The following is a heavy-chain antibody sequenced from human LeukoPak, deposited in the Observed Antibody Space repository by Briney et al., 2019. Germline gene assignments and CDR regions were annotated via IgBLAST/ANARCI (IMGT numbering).Heavy chain of an antibody. CDR2: IYYSGST. V-gene: IGHV4-31*03. Sequence: SQTLSLTCTVSGGSISSGGYYWSWIRQHPGKGLEWIGYIYYSGSTYYNPSLKSRVTISVDTSKNQFSLKLSSLTAADTAVYYCARYYGDYQHWFDPWGQGTLVTLS. J-gene: IGHJ5*02. CDR1: GGSISSGGYY. D-gene: IGHD4-17*01. CDR3: ARYYGDYQHWFDP.